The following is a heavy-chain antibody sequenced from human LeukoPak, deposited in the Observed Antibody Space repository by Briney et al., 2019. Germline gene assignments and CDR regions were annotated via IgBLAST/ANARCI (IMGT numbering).Heavy chain of an antibody. V-gene: IGHV3-30*18. CDR1: GFTFSSYG. CDR3: AKETHYYGSGSAGYYFDY. J-gene: IGHJ4*02. CDR2: MSYDGSNK. Sequence: GGSLRLSCAASGFTFSSYGMHWVRQASGKGLEWVAVMSYDGSNKYYADSVKGRFTISRDNSKNTLYLQMNSLRAEDTAVYYCAKETHYYGSGSAGYYFDYWSQGTLVTVSS. D-gene: IGHD3-10*01.